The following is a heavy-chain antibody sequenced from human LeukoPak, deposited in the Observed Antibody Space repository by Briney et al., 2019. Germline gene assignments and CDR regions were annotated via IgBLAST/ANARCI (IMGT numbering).Heavy chain of an antibody. CDR2: ISSSSSYI. V-gene: IGHV3-21*01. D-gene: IGHD3-10*01. Sequence: GGSLRLSCAASGFTFISYTMNWVRQAPGKGLEWVSSISSSSSYIYYADSVKGRFTISRDNTKNSLYLQMNSLRDEDTGVYYCARVVDYGSGSYYKGSPDYWGQGTLVTVSS. CDR1: GFTFISYT. J-gene: IGHJ4*02. CDR3: ARVVDYGSGSYYKGSPDY.